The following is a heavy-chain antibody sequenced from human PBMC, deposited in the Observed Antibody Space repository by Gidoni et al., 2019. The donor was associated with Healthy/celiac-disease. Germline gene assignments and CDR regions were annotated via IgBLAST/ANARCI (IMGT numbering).Heavy chain of an antibody. CDR1: GFTVSSTY. J-gene: IGHJ4*02. Sequence: EVQLVESGGGLVQPGGSRRPPCAASGFTVSSTYMSWVRQAPGKGLEWVSVIYSGGSTYYADSVKGRFTISRDNSKNTLYLQMNSLRAEDTAVYYCARDFITTVTTGGDWGQGTLVTVSS. D-gene: IGHD4-17*01. CDR2: IYSGGST. V-gene: IGHV3-66*02. CDR3: ARDFITTVTTGGD.